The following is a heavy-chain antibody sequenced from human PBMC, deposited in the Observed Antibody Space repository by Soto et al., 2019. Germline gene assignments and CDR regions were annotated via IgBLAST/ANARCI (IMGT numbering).Heavy chain of an antibody. CDR3: VRAAAIAAAGLDD. CDR2: ISSSSSYI. D-gene: IGHD6-13*01. CDR1: GFTFSSYA. Sequence: GGSLRLSCAASGFTFSSYAMSWVRQAPGKGLEWVSSISSSSSYIYYADSVKGRFTISRDNAKNSLYLQMNSLRAEDTAVYYCVRAAAIAAAGLDDWGQGTPVTVSS. J-gene: IGHJ4*02. V-gene: IGHV3-21*01.